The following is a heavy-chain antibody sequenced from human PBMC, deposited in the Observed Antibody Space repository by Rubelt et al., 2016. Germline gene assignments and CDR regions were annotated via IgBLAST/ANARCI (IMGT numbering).Heavy chain of an antibody. CDR2: SGST. J-gene: IGHJ4*02. V-gene: IGHV4-31*02. Sequence: SGSTYYNPSLKSRVTISVDTSKNQFSLKLSSVTAADTAVYYCARGSIVGAIPLGYWGQGTLVTVSS. D-gene: IGHD1-26*01. CDR3: ARGSIVGAIPLGY.